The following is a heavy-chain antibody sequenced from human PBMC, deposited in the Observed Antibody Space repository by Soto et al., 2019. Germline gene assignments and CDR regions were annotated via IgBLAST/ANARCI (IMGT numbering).Heavy chain of an antibody. J-gene: IGHJ6*02. CDR1: GFTFSSYG. Sequence: LRLSCAASGFTFSSYGMHWVRQAPGKGLEWVAVISYDGSNKYYADSVKGRFTISRDNSKNTLYLQMNSLRAEDTAVYYCAKGPAIVLVPAAMNYYYGMDLRGQGTTVTVSS. CDR2: ISYDGSNK. V-gene: IGHV3-30*18. CDR3: AKGPAIVLVPAAMNYYYGMDL. D-gene: IGHD2-2*01.